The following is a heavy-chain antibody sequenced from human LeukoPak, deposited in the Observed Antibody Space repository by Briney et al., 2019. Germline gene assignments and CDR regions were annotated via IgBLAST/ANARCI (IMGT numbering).Heavy chain of an antibody. J-gene: IGHJ4*02. V-gene: IGHV3-23*01. Sequence: GGSLRLACTASGFTFSPNWMHWVRQAPGKGLEWVSGISGSSGSTYSADSVKGRFTISRDNSKNTLYLQMNSLRAEDTAVYYCARGYYYDSSEYYFDYWGQGTLVTVSS. CDR2: ISGSSGST. D-gene: IGHD3-22*01. CDR1: GFTFSPNW. CDR3: ARGYYYDSSEYYFDY.